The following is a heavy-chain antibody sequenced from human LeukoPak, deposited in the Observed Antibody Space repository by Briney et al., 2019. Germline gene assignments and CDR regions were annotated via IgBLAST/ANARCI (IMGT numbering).Heavy chain of an antibody. CDR1: GYSFTSYW. D-gene: IGHD3-3*01. V-gene: IGHV5-51*01. Sequence: PGESLQISCKGSGYSFTSYWIGWVRQMPGKGLEWMGIIYPGGSDTRYSPSFQGQVTISADKSISTAYLQWSSLKASDTAMYYCARLETEYYDFWSGYLDYWGQGTLVTVSS. CDR3: ARLETEYYDFWSGYLDY. CDR2: IYPGGSDT. J-gene: IGHJ4*02.